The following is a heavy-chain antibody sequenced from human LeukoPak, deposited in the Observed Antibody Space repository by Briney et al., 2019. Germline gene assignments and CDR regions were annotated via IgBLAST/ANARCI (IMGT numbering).Heavy chain of an antibody. Sequence: GGSLRLSCAASGFTFSSYAMHWLRQAPGKGLEWVAVISYDGSNKYYADSVKGRFTISRDNSKNTLYLQMNSLRAEDTAVYYCVRGGYEGYDFWSGYSLYNWFDPWGQGTLVTVSS. D-gene: IGHD3-3*01. V-gene: IGHV3-30-3*01. CDR3: VRGGYEGYDFWSGYSLYNWFDP. CDR2: ISYDGSNK. J-gene: IGHJ5*02. CDR1: GFTFSSYA.